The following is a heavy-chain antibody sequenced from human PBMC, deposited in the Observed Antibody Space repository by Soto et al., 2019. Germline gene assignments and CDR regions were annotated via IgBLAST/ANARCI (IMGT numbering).Heavy chain of an antibody. CDR2: INHSGST. Sequence: PSETLSLTCAVYGGYFSGYYWSWIRQPPGKGLEWIGEINHSGSTNYNPSLKSRVTISVDTSKNQFSLKLSSVTAADTAVYYCARVRGLVNFDYWGQGTLVTVSS. V-gene: IGHV4-34*09. D-gene: IGHD3-10*01. CDR3: ARVRGLVNFDY. CDR1: GGYFSGYY. J-gene: IGHJ4*02.